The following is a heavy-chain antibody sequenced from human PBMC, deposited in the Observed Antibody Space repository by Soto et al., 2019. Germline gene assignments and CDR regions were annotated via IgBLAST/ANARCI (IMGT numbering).Heavy chain of an antibody. Sequence: SGPTLVNPTHTLTLTCTFSGFSLTTSGVGVGWIRQPPGKALEWLALIFWNDDERYSPSLKSRLTTTKDTSKNQVVLTMTNMDPLDTATYYCVNTGYSYDPFGYWGRGTLVTVSS. J-gene: IGHJ4*02. D-gene: IGHD5-18*01. CDR3: VNTGYSYDPFGY. CDR2: IFWNDDE. CDR1: GFSLTTSGVG. V-gene: IGHV2-5*01.